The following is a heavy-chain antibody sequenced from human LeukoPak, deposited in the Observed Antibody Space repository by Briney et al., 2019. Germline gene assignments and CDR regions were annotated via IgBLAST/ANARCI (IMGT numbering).Heavy chain of an antibody. D-gene: IGHD2-21*02. CDR2: IYRTGRT. Sequence: PSGTLSLTCAVSGDSISNDHWWSWVRQPPGKGLEWIGEIYRTGRTNYNPSLKSRLTISVDKSKNHFSLKLSSVTAADTAVYYCARGGDWDFDPWGQGTLVTVSS. CDR3: ARGGDWDFDP. J-gene: IGHJ5*02. V-gene: IGHV4-4*02. CDR1: GDSISNDHW.